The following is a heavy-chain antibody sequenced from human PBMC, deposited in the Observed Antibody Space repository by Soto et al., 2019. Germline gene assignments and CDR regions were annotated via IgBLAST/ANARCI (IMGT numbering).Heavy chain of an antibody. D-gene: IGHD3-16*01. V-gene: IGHV3-23*01. Sequence: EVQLLDSGGGLVQPGGSLRLSCAASGFTFNNYAMSWVRLAPGKGLEWVSSISASGGSTNYADSVKGRFTISRDNSENTVYLQMNSLRAEDTAVYYCVKTRLAGGFDYWGQGSLVTVSS. CDR2: ISASGGST. CDR3: VKTRLAGGFDY. CDR1: GFTFNNYA. J-gene: IGHJ4*02.